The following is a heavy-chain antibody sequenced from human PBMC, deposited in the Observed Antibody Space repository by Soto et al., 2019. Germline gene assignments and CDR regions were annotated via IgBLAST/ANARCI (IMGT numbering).Heavy chain of an antibody. Sequence: QVQLVESGGGVVQPGRSLRLSCAASGFTFSYHALNWVRQAPGKGLEWVAVISYDGDNKCIAESVKGRFTISRDNSKNTVSLQMNSLRTEDTAMYFCARGTTTSAFSAMDVWGQGTTVTVFS. CDR1: GFTFSYHA. CDR3: ARGTTTSAFSAMDV. D-gene: IGHD1-1*01. CDR2: ISYDGDNK. V-gene: IGHV3-30-3*01. J-gene: IGHJ6*02.